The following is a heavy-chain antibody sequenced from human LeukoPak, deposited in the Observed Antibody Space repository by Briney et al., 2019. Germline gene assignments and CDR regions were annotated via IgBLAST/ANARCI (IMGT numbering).Heavy chain of an antibody. D-gene: IGHD2-2*01. CDR3: AIGVDCSSTSCHDAFDI. J-gene: IGHJ3*02. CDR2: IYYSGST. V-gene: IGHV4-39*01. CDR1: GGSISSSSYY. Sequence: SETLSLTCTVSGGSISSSSYYCGWIRQPPGKGLEWIGSIYYSGSTYYNPSLKSRVTISVDTSKNQFSLKLSSVTAADTAVYYCAIGVDCSSTSCHDAFDIWGQGTMVTVSS.